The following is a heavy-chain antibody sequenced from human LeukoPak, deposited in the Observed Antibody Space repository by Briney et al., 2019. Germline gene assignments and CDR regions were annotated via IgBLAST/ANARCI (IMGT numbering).Heavy chain of an antibody. V-gene: IGHV4-59*01. J-gene: IGHJ4*02. CDR3: ARTPTGGPIDY. CDR2: ISYTGST. D-gene: IGHD1-14*01. CDR1: GGSISRYY. Sequence: SETLSLTCTVSGGSISRYYWSWLRQPPGKGLEWIGYISYTGSTTYNSSLKSRVTISLDTSQNQFSLKLTSVAPADTAVYYCARTPTGGPIDYWGQGTLVTVSS.